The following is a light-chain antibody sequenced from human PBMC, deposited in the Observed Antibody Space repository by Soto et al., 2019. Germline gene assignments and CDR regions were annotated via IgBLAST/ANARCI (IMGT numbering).Light chain of an antibody. CDR3: QQYGSSPRT. CDR2: GAS. V-gene: IGKV3-20*01. Sequence: EIGLTQSPGTLSLSPGERATLSFRASQSVSYSYLAWFQQKPGQAPRLLIYGASSRATGIPARFSGSGSGTDFTLTISRLEPEDFAVYYCQQYGSSPRTFGQGTKVEIK. J-gene: IGKJ1*01. CDR1: QSVSYSY.